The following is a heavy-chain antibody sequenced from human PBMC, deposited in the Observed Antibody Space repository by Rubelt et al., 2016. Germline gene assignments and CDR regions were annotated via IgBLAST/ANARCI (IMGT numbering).Heavy chain of an antibody. CDR2: IWYDGSNK. V-gene: IGHV3-33*06. J-gene: IGHJ3*02. CDR3: AKMDYSNQAARAFDI. CDR1: G. Sequence: GMHWVRQAPGKGLEWVAVIWYDGSNKYYADSVKGRFTISRDNSKNTLYLQMNSLRAEDTAVYYCAKMDYSNQAARAFDIWGQGTMATVSS. D-gene: IGHD4-11*01.